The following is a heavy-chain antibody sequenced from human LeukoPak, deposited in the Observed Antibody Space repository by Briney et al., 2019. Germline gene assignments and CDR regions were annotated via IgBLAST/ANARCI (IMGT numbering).Heavy chain of an antibody. D-gene: IGHD3-9*01. CDR1: GFTFGDYY. CDR3: ARDHVLRYFDWLPGNYFYYGMDV. CDR2: TSSGGLYT. V-gene: IGHV3-11*06. Sequence: PGGSLRLSCAASGFTFGDYYVSWIRQAPGKGREWVSYTSSGGLYTVYADSVKGRFTISRDNATNSLYLQMNSLRADDTAVYYCARDHVLRYFDWLPGNYFYYGMDVWGKGTTVTVSS. J-gene: IGHJ6*04.